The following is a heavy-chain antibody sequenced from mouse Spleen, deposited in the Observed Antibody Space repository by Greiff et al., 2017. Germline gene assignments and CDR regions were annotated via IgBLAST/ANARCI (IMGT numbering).Heavy chain of an antibody. Sequence: EVKLVESGGGLVKPGGSLKLSCAASGFAFSSYDMSWVRQTPAKRLEWVATISSGGGNTYYPDSVKGRFTISRDNARNTLYLQMSSLRSEDTAMYYCARHDWEWYFDVWGAGTTVTVSS. CDR2: ISSGGGNT. CDR1: GFAFSSYD. CDR3: ARHDWEWYFDV. V-gene: IGHV5-9*02. J-gene: IGHJ1*01. D-gene: IGHD4-1*01.